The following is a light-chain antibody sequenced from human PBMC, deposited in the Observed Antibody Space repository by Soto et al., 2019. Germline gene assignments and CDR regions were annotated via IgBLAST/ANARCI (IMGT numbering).Light chain of an antibody. J-gene: IGKJ1*01. CDR3: QLYIDYSRM. V-gene: IGKV1-5*03. CDR2: KAS. Sequence: GDRVTITCQTSQSVDSWLAWYQQKPGKAPKLRIYKASSLQTGVPSRFSGSGSGTEFTLTISSLQPDNSATYYCQLYIDYSRMFGKGTKVEIK. CDR1: QSVDSW.